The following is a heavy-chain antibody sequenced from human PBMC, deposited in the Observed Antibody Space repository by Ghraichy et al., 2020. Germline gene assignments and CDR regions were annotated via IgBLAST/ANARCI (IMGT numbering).Heavy chain of an antibody. J-gene: IGHJ6*02. D-gene: IGHD2-15*01. CDR3: ARDVGDIVLVVAATHYGMDV. V-gene: IGHV3-33*01. CDR1: GFTFNSYA. CDR2: IWKDGSYK. Sequence: GGSLRLSCAASGFTFNSYAMHWVRQAPGKGLEWVAVIWKDGSYKYSADSVKGRFTISRDNSKNTLYLQMNSLRAEDMAVYYCARDVGDIVLVVAATHYGMDVWGQGTTVTVSS.